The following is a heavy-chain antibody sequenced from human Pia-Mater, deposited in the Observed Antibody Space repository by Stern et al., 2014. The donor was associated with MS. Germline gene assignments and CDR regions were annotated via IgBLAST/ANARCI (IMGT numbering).Heavy chain of an antibody. V-gene: IGHV5-51*01. CDR3: ARHQSTLVNWFDT. CDR1: GYRFSDNW. Sequence: EMQLVESGVEVKKPGESLKISCEASGYRFSDNWIGRVRQMPGKGLEWIGMIYPGDSASRYNPSVQGQVTISADKSTNTAFLQWDSLKASDTAIYYCARHQSTLVNWFDTWGQGTPVTVSS. CDR2: IYPGDSAS. D-gene: IGHD2-21*01. J-gene: IGHJ5*02.